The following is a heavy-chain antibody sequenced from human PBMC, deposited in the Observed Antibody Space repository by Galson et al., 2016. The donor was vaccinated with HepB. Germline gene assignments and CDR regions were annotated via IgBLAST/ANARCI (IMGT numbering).Heavy chain of an antibody. CDR2: ISYDGSKK. V-gene: IGHV3-30*18. D-gene: IGHD2-15*01. CDR1: GFNFNSFA. J-gene: IGHJ3*01. Sequence: SLRLSCAASGFNFNSFAMHWVRQAPGKGLEWVAGISYDGSKKYHSDSVKGRFTISRDNSKNTLNLQMNRLRFEDTAVYFCAKVLGYCSGGRCFLGLDHEGFDVWGQGTTVTVSS. CDR3: AKVLGYCSGGRCFLGLDHEGFDV.